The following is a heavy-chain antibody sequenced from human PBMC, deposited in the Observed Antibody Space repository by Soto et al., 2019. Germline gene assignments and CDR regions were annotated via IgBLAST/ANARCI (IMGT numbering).Heavy chain of an antibody. J-gene: IGHJ4*02. CDR1: GFTFSDYY. V-gene: IGHV3-11*01. Sequence: DLEESGGGLVKPGGSLRLSCTASGFTFSDYYMSWIRQAPGKGLEWLAYISGSGSTPYYTDSVKGLFAISRDNARTSLYLQINSLRVEDSAVYYCARSSLTYFEFWGQGTLVTVSS. CDR2: ISGSGSTP. CDR3: ARSSLTYFEF.